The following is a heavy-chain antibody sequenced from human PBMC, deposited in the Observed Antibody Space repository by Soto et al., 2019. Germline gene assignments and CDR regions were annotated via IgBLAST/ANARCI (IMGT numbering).Heavy chain of an antibody. CDR1: GVTVSNNY. J-gene: IGHJ6*04. V-gene: IGHV3-66*01. CDR3: ARDVGV. Sequence: PGGSLRLSCAASGVTVSNNYMSWVRQAPGKGLEWVSVIYSDGSRYYADSVQGRFTISRDNSKNSVYLQMNSLRAEDSAVYYCARDVGVWGRGTTVTVSS. CDR2: IYSDGSR.